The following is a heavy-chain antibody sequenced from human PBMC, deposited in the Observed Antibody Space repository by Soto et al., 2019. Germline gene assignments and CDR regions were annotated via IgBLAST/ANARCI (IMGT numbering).Heavy chain of an antibody. Sequence: ASVKVSCKVSGYTLTELSMHWVRQAPGKGLEWMGGFDPEDGETIYAQKFQGRVTMTEDTSTDTAYMELSSLRSEDTAVYYCATTGVLGYCSGGSCYSRWYFDLCGRGTLVTVSS. V-gene: IGHV1-24*01. CDR3: ATTGVLGYCSGGSCYSRWYFDL. J-gene: IGHJ2*01. CDR2: FDPEDGET. CDR1: GYTLTELS. D-gene: IGHD2-15*01.